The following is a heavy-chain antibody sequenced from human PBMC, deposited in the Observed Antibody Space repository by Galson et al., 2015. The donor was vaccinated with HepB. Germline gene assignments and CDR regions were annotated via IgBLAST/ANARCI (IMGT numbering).Heavy chain of an antibody. CDR3: ARAFVSFWSGRNSDAFDI. CDR1: GGSISSSSYY. D-gene: IGHD3-3*01. CDR2: IYYSGST. V-gene: IGHV4-39*01. Sequence: ETLSLTCTVSGGSISSSSYYWGWIRQPPGKGLEWIGSIYYSGSTYYNPSLKSRVTISVDTSKNQFSLKLSSVTAADTAVYYCARAFVSFWSGRNSDAFDIWGQGTMVTVSS. J-gene: IGHJ3*02.